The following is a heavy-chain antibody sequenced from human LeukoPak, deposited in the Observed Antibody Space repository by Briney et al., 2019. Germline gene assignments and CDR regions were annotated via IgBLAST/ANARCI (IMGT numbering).Heavy chain of an antibody. CDR2: ISYDGSNK. D-gene: IGHD6-19*01. Sequence: PGGSLRLSCAASGFTFSSYAMHWVRQAPGKGLEWVAVISYDGSNKYYADSVKGRFTISRDNAKNSLYLQMNSLRAEDTAVYYCARLSGPGSGWTTFDYWGQGTLVTVSS. CDR3: ARLSGPGSGWTTFDY. J-gene: IGHJ4*02. V-gene: IGHV3-30*04. CDR1: GFTFSSYA.